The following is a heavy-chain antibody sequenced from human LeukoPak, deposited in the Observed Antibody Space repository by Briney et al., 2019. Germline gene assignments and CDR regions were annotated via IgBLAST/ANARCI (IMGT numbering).Heavy chain of an antibody. D-gene: IGHD6-25*01. CDR1: GFMFNSYV. CDR3: ARDSSGASGY. CDR2: INGGGGNT. V-gene: IGHV3-23*01. Sequence: GGSLRLSCAASGFMFNSYVMSWVRQAPGKGLEWVSAINGGGGNTYYADSVKGRFTISRDNSKNMVYLQMNSLRSDDTAVYYCARDSSGASGYWGQGTLVTVSS. J-gene: IGHJ4*02.